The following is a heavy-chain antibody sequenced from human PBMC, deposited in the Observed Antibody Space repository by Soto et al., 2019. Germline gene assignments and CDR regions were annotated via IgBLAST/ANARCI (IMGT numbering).Heavy chain of an antibody. Sequence: QVQLVQSGAEVKKPGASVKVSCKASGGTFSSYTISWVRQAPGQGREWMGRIIPILGIANYAQKFQGRVTITADKSTSTAYMELSSLRSEDTAVYYCTRDGRDIVVVPAAHYYYYCSMDVWGQGTTVPVSS. CDR2: IIPILGIA. J-gene: IGHJ6*02. CDR1: GGTFSSYT. D-gene: IGHD2-2*01. V-gene: IGHV1-69*08. CDR3: TRDGRDIVVVPAAHYYYYCSMDV.